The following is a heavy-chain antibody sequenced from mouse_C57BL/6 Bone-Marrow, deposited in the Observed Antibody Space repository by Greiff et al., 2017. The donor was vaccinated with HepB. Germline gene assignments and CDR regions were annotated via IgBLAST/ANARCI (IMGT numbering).Heavy chain of an antibody. CDR3: ARHYYGSRYWYFDV. J-gene: IGHJ1*03. D-gene: IGHD1-1*01. CDR1: GFTFSSYT. CDR2: ISGGGGNT. V-gene: IGHV5-9*01. Sequence: EVQVVESGGGLVKPGGSLKLSCAASGFTFSSYTMSWVRQTPEKRLEWVATISGGGGNTYYPDSVKGRFTISRDNAKNTLYLQMSSLRSEDTALYYCARHYYGSRYWYFDVWGTGTTVTVSS.